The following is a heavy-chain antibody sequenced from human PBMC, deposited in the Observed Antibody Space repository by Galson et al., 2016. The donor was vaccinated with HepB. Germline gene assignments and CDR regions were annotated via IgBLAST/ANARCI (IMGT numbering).Heavy chain of an antibody. CDR1: GFSFSTSG. CDR3: GKHGGFDY. J-gene: IGHJ4*02. V-gene: IGHV3-23*01. CDR2: VTGSGATT. D-gene: IGHD3-16*01. Sequence: SLRLSCAASGFSFSTSGMSWVRQTPGGGLEWVSGVTGSGATTRYADSVRGRFTISRDNSKNTLYLYMNSLSAGDTAVYYCGKHGGFDYWGQGALVTVSA.